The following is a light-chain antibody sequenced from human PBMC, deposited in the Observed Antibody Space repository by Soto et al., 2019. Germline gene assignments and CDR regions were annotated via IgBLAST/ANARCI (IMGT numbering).Light chain of an antibody. CDR3: QQRSIWPPWT. CDR2: DAS. J-gene: IGKJ1*01. Sequence: EIVLTQSPATLSSFPGDRVTLSCRASQGVSNFLAWYQHKPGQAPRLLIYDASIRAAGVPARFSGSGSGTDFSLTISSLEPEDFAIYYCQQRSIWPPWTFGQGTKVDI. CDR1: QGVSNF. V-gene: IGKV3-11*01.